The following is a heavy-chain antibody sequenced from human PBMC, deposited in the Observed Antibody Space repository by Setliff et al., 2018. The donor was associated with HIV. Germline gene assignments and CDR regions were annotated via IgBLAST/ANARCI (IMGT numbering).Heavy chain of an antibody. CDR3: ARAKAVGGVIITGGLDV. D-gene: IGHD3-16*02. V-gene: IGHV1-8*02. Sequence: ASVKVSCKASGGTFSSYAISWMRQAPGQGLEWMGWMNPKSGVSGSALKFHDRVTMTRDTSTLTLYMELSSLTSEDTAVYYCARAKAVGGVIITGGLDVWGQGTTVTVSS. CDR2: MNPKSGVS. CDR1: GGTFSSYA. J-gene: IGHJ6*02.